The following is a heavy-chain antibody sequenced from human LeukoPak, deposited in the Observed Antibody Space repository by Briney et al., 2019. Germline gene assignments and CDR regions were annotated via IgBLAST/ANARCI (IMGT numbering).Heavy chain of an antibody. CDR1: GFTFSSSA. Sequence: PGGSLRLSCAASGFTFSSSAMSWVRQAPGKGLEWVSAISNNGGYTYYADSVQGRFTISRDNFKNTLYLQMNSLRAEDTAVYYCAKDIIIEYSSSWYEDAFDIWGQGTMVTVSS. V-gene: IGHV3-23*01. D-gene: IGHD6-13*01. CDR3: AKDIIIEYSSSWYEDAFDI. J-gene: IGHJ3*02. CDR2: ISNNGGYT.